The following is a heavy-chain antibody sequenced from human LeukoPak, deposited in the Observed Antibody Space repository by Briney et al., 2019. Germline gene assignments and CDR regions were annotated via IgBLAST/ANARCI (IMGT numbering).Heavy chain of an antibody. CDR1: GFTFSSYS. D-gene: IGHD2-2*01. CDR2: ISSSSSYI. CDR3: ARSLPIGYCSSTRCKDGGSFDY. V-gene: IGHV3-21*01. Sequence: GGSLRLSCAASGFTFSSYSMNWVRQAPGKGLEWVSSISSSSSYIYYADSVKGRFTISRDNAKNSLYLQMNSLRAEDTAVYYCARSLPIGYCSSTRCKDGGSFDYWGQGTLVTVSS. J-gene: IGHJ4*02.